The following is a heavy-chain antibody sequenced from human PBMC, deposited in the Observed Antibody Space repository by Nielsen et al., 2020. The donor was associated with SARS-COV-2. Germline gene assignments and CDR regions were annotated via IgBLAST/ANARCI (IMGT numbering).Heavy chain of an antibody. Sequence: GESLKISCAASGFTISSYSMNWVRQAPGKGLEWVSSISSSSSYIYYADSVKGQFTISRDNAKNSLYLQMNSLRAEDTAVYYCARDRRFDYWGQGTLVTVSS. J-gene: IGHJ4*02. V-gene: IGHV3-21*01. CDR1: GFTISSYS. CDR2: ISSSSSYI. CDR3: ARDRRFDY.